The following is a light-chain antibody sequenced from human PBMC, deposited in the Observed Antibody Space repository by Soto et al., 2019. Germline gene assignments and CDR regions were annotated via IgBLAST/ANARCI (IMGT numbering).Light chain of an antibody. CDR3: QQSYSTLWT. J-gene: IGKJ1*01. CDR2: AAS. V-gene: IGKV1-39*01. Sequence: DIQMTQSPSSLSASVGDRVTITCRASQSISSYLNWYQQKPGQAPKLLIYAASSLQSGVPSRFSGSGSGTDFTLTISSLKPEDFATYYCQQSYSTLWTFGHGTKVDIK. CDR1: QSISSY.